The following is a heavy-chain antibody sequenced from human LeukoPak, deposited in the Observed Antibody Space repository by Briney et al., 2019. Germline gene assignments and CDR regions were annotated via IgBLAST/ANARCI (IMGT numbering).Heavy chain of an antibody. Sequence: ASVKVSCKASGGTFSSYAISWVRQAPGQGLEWMGGIIPIFGTANYAQKFQGRVTITTDESTSTAYMELSSLRSEDTAVYYCAKYLTITMVRGVTDPWAFDAFDIWGQGTMVTVSS. V-gene: IGHV1-69*05. J-gene: IGHJ3*02. D-gene: IGHD3-10*01. CDR2: IIPIFGTA. CDR1: GGTFSSYA. CDR3: AKYLTITMVRGVTDPWAFDAFDI.